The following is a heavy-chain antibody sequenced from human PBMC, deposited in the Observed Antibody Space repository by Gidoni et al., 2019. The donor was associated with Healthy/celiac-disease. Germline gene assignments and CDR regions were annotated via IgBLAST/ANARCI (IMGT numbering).Heavy chain of an antibody. V-gene: IGHV4-4*07. CDR3: ARVAYYYDSSGYYSPRGAFDI. D-gene: IGHD3-22*01. CDR2: IYTSGST. J-gene: IGHJ3*02. Sequence: QVQLQESGPGLVKPSETLSLTCTVSGGSISSYSWSWIRQPAGKGLEWIGRIYTSGSTNYNPSLKSRVTMSVDTSKNQFSLKLSSVTAADTAVYYCARVAYYYDSSGYYSPRGAFDIWGQGTMVTVSS. CDR1: GGSISSYS.